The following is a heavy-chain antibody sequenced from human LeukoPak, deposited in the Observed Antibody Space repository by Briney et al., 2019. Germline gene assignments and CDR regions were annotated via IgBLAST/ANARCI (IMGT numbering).Heavy chain of an antibody. CDR1: GFTFSSYS. J-gene: IGHJ6*02. V-gene: IGHV3-23*01. D-gene: IGHD2-8*01. CDR3: AKFNYCTNGVCYIFYYYYGMDV. Sequence: PGGSLRLSCAASGFTFSSYSMNWVRQAPGKGLEWVSAISGSGGSTYYADSVKGRFTISRDNSKNTLYLQMNSLRAEDTAVYYCAKFNYCTNGVCYIFYYYYGMDVWGQGTTVTVSS. CDR2: ISGSGGST.